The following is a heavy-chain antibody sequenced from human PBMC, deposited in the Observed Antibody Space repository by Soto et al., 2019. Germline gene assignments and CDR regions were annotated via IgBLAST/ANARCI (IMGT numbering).Heavy chain of an antibody. V-gene: IGHV3-64*01. CDR1: GFTFSSYA. Sequence: EVQLVESGRGLVQPGGSLRLSCAASGFTFSSYAMHWVRQAPGKGLEYVSAITSKGDSTYYANSVKGRFTISRDNSKNTLYLQMGSLRAEDMAVYYCARAVTFGGVIVTTFDYWGQGTLVTVSS. J-gene: IGHJ4*02. CDR2: ITSKGDST. CDR3: ARAVTFGGVIVTTFDY. D-gene: IGHD3-16*02.